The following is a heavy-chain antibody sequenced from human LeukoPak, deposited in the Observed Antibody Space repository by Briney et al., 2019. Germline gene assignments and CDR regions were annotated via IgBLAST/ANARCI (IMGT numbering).Heavy chain of an antibody. V-gene: IGHV3-7*01. D-gene: IGHD2-15*01. CDR3: ARGIVVVVGASDHFDY. J-gene: IGHJ4*02. Sequence: GGSLRLSCVAPGFTFSTYWMNWVRQAPGKGLERVGTISPDGSDKYYVDSVKGRFTISRDNAKTSLYLQINSLRADDTALYFCARGIVVVVGASDHFDYWGQGTLITVSS. CDR2: ISPDGSDK. CDR1: GFTFSTYW.